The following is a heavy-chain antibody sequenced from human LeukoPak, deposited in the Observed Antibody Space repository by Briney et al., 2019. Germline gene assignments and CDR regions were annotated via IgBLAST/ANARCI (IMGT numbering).Heavy chain of an antibody. V-gene: IGHV1-18*01. J-gene: IGHJ5*02. CDR3: ARCGDDFWRGYLDSFDP. CDR2: ISAYNGNT. CDR1: GYTFTSHC. Sequence: ASAKVFCKDSGYTFTSHCMSWVRQPPGQGLEWLVWISAYNGNTNYAQKLKDRVTMTTDTSTSTANMEVRSLSSDDTAVYYCARCGDDFWRGYLDSFDPWGQGNLVTVSS. D-gene: IGHD3-3*01.